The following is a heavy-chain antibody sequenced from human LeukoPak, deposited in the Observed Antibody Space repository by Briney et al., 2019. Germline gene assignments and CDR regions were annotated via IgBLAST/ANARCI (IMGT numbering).Heavy chain of an antibody. D-gene: IGHD3-10*01. CDR3: TSVGFGPYYFDN. CDR1: GFTFSSYA. V-gene: IGHV3-15*01. CDR2: IKSKTDGGTT. J-gene: IGHJ4*02. Sequence: GGSLRLSCAASGFTFSSYAMSWVRQAPGKGLEWVGRIKSKTDGGTTDYAAPVKGRFTISRDDSKNTLYLQMNSLKTEDTAVYYYTSVGFGPYYFDNWGQGTLVTVSS.